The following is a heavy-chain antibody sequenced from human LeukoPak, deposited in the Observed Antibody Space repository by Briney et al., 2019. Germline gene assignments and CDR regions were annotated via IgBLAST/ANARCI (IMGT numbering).Heavy chain of an antibody. V-gene: IGHV1-69*04. Sequence: SVKVSCKASGGTFSSYAIGWVRQAPGQGLEWMGRIIPILGIANYAQKFQGRVTITADKSTSTAYMELSSLRSEDTAVYYCASMLDSSGPLLDYWGQGTLVTVSS. J-gene: IGHJ4*02. CDR2: IIPILGIA. CDR3: ASMLDSSGPLLDY. CDR1: GGTFSSYA. D-gene: IGHD6-19*01.